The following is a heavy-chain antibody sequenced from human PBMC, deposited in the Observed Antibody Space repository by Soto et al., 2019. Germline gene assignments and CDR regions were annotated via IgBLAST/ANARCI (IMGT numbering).Heavy chain of an antibody. CDR1: GFTFSSYA. J-gene: IGHJ3*02. D-gene: IGHD1-20*01. CDR2: ISYDGSNK. V-gene: IGHV3-30-3*01. CDR3: ARGYNLRLHHDAFDI. Sequence: GGSLRLSCAASGFTFSSYAMHWVRQAPGKGLEWVAVISYDGSNKYYADSVKGRFTISRDNSKNTLYLQMNSLRAEDTAVYYCARGYNLRLHHDAFDIWGQGTMVTVSS.